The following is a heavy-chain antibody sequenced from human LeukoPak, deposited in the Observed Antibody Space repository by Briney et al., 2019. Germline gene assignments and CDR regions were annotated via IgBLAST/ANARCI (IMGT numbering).Heavy chain of an antibody. V-gene: IGHV4-39*01. CDR3: ARVPDTAMVTFYFDY. Sequence: SETLSLTRTVSGGSISSSSYYWGWIRQPPGKGLEWIGSIYYSGSTYYNPSLKSRVTISVDTSKNQFSLQLSSVTAADTAVYYCARVPDTAMVTFYFDYWGQGTLVSVSS. J-gene: IGHJ4*02. CDR2: IYYSGST. D-gene: IGHD5-18*01. CDR1: GGSISSSSYY.